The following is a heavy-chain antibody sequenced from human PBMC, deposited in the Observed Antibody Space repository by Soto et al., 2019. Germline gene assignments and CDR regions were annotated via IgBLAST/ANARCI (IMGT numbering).Heavy chain of an antibody. V-gene: IGHV4-30-4*01. CDR3: ARDRGRTYYDFWSGPLYYYYGMDV. D-gene: IGHD3-3*01. Sequence: TSETLSLTCTVSGGSISSGDYYWSWIRQPPGKGLEWIGYIYYSGSTYYNPSLKSRVTISVDTSKNQLSLKLSSVTAADTAVYYCARDRGRTYYDFWSGPLYYYYGMDVWGQGTTVTVSS. J-gene: IGHJ6*02. CDR1: GGSISSGDYY. CDR2: IYYSGST.